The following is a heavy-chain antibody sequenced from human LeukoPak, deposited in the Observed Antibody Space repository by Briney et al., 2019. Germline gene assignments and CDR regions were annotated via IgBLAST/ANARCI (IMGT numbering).Heavy chain of an antibody. J-gene: IGHJ4*02. CDR1: GGSFSGYY. CDR2: INHSGST. D-gene: IGHD3-10*01. Sequence: SETLSLTCAVYGGSFSGYYWSCIRQSPGKGLEWIGEINHSGSTNYNPSLKSRVTISVDTSKNQFSLKLSSVTAADTAVYYCARRTVRGVIAYWGQGTLVTVSS. CDR3: ARRTVRGVIAY. V-gene: IGHV4-34*01.